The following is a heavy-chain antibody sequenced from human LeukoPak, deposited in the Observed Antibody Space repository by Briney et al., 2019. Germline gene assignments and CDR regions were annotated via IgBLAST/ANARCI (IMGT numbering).Heavy chain of an antibody. CDR2: IIPIFGTA. J-gene: IGHJ4*02. CDR1: GGTFSSYA. D-gene: IGHD1-26*01. V-gene: IGHV1-69*06. CDR3: ARDGTFYSGSYSYYFDY. Sequence: SVKVSCKASGGTFSSYAISWVRQAPGQGLEWMGGIIPIFGTANYAQKFRGRVTITADKSTSTAYMELRSLRSDDTAVYYCARDGTFYSGSYSYYFDYWGQGTLVTVSS.